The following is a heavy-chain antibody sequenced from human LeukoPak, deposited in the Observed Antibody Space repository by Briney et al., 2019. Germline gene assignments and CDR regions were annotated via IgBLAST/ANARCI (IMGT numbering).Heavy chain of an antibody. CDR3: AARSSHSEYDY. CDR2: MHTGNTDI. J-gene: IGHJ4*02. Sequence: GQSLKIAGKVSGYIFTNLWIGWVRQMPRKFREWTGTMHTGNTDIIYSPSFEGQLTISTHKSIKTTYLQGSSLKTSEPAMNYRAARSSHSEYDYWGQGTQVTVSS. V-gene: IGHV5-51*01. D-gene: IGHD6-13*01. CDR1: GYIFTNLW.